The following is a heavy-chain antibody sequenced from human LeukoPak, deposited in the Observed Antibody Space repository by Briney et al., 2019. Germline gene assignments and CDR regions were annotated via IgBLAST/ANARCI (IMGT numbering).Heavy chain of an antibody. D-gene: IGHD2-2*01. J-gene: IGHJ4*02. Sequence: GGSLRLSCAASGITFNYYWMSWVRQAPGTGLEWVSNIKQDGTVQYYLDSVRGRFTISRDNGKNSLYLQMNKLRADDTAVYYCARASSRGGYCKSTSCSYFFDSWGQGTLVTVSS. CDR3: ARASSRGGYCKSTSCSYFFDS. CDR2: IKQDGTVQ. CDR1: GITFNYYW. V-gene: IGHV3-7*01.